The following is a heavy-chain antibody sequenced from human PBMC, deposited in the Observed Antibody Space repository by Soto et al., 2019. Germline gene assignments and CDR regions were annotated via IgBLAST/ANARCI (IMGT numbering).Heavy chain of an antibody. J-gene: IGHJ2*01. CDR1: DGSISSSPYY. Sequence: PEETLSLTCTVSDGSISSSPYYWGWIRQPPGKGLEWIGSIYYSGSTYYNPSLKSRVTISVDTSKNQFSLRLSSVTAADTAVYYCAGHYSAAGSNWYFDLWGRGTLVTVSS. D-gene: IGHD6-13*01. CDR3: AGHYSAAGSNWYFDL. V-gene: IGHV4-39*01. CDR2: IYYSGST.